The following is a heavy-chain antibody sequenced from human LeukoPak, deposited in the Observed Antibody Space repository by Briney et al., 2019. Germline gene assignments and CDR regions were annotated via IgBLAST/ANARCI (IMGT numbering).Heavy chain of an antibody. J-gene: IGHJ6*03. CDR1: GFSFSDYN. CDR3: ARVTEMSRVHYYYMDV. CDR2: VSSSSRTI. D-gene: IGHD5-24*01. Sequence: GGSLRLSCAASGFSFSDYNMNWVRQAQRKRLEWISYVSSSSRTIYYAVSVRGRFTISRDNAKNSLYLQMNSLRDEDTAVYYCARVTEMSRVHYYYMDVWGKGTTVIVS. V-gene: IGHV3-48*02.